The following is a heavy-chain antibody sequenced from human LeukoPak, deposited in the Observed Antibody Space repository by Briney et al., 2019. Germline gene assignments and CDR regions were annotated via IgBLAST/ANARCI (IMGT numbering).Heavy chain of an antibody. CDR3: ARAKLVYCSSTSCYSFDY. D-gene: IGHD2-2*01. J-gene: IGHJ4*02. CDR1: GYTFTSYG. V-gene: IGHV1-18*01. Sequence: VKVSCKASGYTFTSYGISWVRPAPGQGLEWMGWISAYNGNTNYAQKLQGRVTMTTDTSTSTAYMELRSLRSDDTAVYYCARAKLVYCSSTSCYSFDYWGQGTLVTVSS. CDR2: ISAYNGNT.